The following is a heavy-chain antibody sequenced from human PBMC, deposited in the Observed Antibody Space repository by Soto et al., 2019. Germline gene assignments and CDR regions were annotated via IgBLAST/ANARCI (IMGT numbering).Heavy chain of an antibody. CDR3: ARHLFDSSGYPDSVDI. Sequence: PGESLKISCQTSGYTFTTYGIAWVRQMPGKGLEWMGIRYPADSDVRYSPSFRGQVTISADKSISTAYLQWRSLKASDTAIYFCARHLFDSSGYPDSVDIWGQGTMVTVSS. D-gene: IGHD3-22*01. CDR1: GYTFTTYG. V-gene: IGHV5-51*01. J-gene: IGHJ3*02. CDR2: RYPADSDV.